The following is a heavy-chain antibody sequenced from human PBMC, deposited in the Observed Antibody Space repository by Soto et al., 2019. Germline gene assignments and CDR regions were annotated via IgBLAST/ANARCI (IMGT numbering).Heavy chain of an antibody. CDR3: ASATVTTFDY. J-gene: IGHJ4*02. D-gene: IGHD4-17*01. CDR2: IYYSGST. V-gene: IGHV4-39*01. Sequence: ASETLSLTCTVSGGSISSSSYYWGWIRQPPGKGLEWIGSIYYSGSTYYNPSLKSRVTISVDTSKNQFSLKLSSVTAADTAVYYCASATVTTFDYWGQGTLVTVSS. CDR1: GGSISSSSYY.